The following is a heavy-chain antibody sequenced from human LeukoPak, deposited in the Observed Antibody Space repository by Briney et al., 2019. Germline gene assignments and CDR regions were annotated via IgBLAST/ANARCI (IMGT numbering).Heavy chain of an antibody. Sequence: GASVKVSCTASGYTFTAYYMHWVRQAPGQGLEWMGWINPHSGGTNFAQKFQGRVTMTRDTSITTAHMELSRLTSDDTAMYYCAREIPCSSSSCLDYWGQGTLVTVSS. V-gene: IGHV1-2*02. CDR3: AREIPCSSSSCLDY. D-gene: IGHD2-2*01. CDR1: GYTFTAYY. J-gene: IGHJ4*02. CDR2: INPHSGGT.